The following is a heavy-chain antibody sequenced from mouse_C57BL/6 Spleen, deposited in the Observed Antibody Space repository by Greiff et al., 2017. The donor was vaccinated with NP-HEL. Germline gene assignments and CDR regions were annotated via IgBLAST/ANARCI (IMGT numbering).Heavy chain of an antibody. J-gene: IGHJ3*01. CDR1: GFTFSDYG. D-gene: IGHD2-1*01. Sequence: EVHLVESGGGLVQPGGSLKLSCAASGFTFSDYGMAWVRQAPRKGPEWVAFISNLAYSIYYADTVTGRFTISRENAKNTLYLEMSSLRSEDTAMYYCARRGNYGGFAYWGQGTLVTVSA. V-gene: IGHV5-15*01. CDR2: ISNLAYSI. CDR3: ARRGNYGGFAY.